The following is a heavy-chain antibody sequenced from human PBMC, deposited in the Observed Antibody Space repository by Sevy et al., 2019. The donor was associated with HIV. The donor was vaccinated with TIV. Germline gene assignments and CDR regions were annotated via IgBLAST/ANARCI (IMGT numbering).Heavy chain of an antibody. V-gene: IGHV3-74*01. Sequence: GGSLRLSCIASGFTFRSYWMHWVRQVPGEGLEWVSRINGDGSRTSYADSVRGRFTISRDNARKTLYLQMNSLRVDDTAVYYCAREPVPPTGYDAFDVWGQGTMVTVSS. CDR3: AREPVPPTGYDAFDV. CDR2: INGDGSRT. CDR1: GFTFRSYW. D-gene: IGHD3-9*01. J-gene: IGHJ3*01.